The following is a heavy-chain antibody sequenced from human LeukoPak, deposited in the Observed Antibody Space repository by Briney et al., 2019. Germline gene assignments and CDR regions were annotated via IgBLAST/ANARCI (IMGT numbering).Heavy chain of an antibody. V-gene: IGHV3-30*04. CDR1: GFSFFSYA. CDR2: ISYDGSNK. CDR3: ARDREISSFDAFDI. Sequence: GGSLRLSCAASGFSFFSYAMAWVRQAPGKGLEWVAVISYDGSNKYYADSVKGRFTISRDNSKNTLYLQMNSLRAEDTAVYYCARDREISSFDAFDIWGQGTMVTVSS. J-gene: IGHJ3*02.